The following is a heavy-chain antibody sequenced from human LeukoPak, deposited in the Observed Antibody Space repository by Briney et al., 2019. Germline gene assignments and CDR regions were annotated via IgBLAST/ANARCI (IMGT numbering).Heavy chain of an antibody. Sequence: ASVKVSCKASGYTFTGYYMHWVRQAPGQGLEWMTWINPNSGGTYYAQNFHDRITMTRDTSISTAYMELSRLRSDDTAIYYCARANALYCSSTSCLFDYWGQGTLVTVSS. CDR1: GYTFTGYY. J-gene: IGHJ4*02. V-gene: IGHV1-2*02. CDR2: INPNSGGT. CDR3: ARANALYCSSTSCLFDY. D-gene: IGHD2-2*01.